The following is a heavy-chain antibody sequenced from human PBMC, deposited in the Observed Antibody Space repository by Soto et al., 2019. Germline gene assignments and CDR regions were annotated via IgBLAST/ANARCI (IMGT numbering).Heavy chain of an antibody. CDR2: IYYSGST. CDR3: ARVGRSSWYGFQDY. J-gene: IGHJ4*02. CDR1: GGSISSYY. Sequence: ASETLSLTCTVSGGSISSYYWSWIRQPPGKGLEWIGYIYYSGSTNYNPSLKSRVTISVDTSKNQFSLKLSSVTAADTAVYYCARVGRSSWYGFQDYWGQGTLVTV. V-gene: IGHV4-59*01. D-gene: IGHD6-13*01.